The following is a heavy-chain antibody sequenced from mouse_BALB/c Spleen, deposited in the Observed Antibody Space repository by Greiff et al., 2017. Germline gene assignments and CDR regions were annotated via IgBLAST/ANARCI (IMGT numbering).Heavy chain of an antibody. Sequence: EVKLVESGPGLVKPSQSLSLTCTVTGYSITSDYAWNWIRQFPGNKLEWMGYISYSGSTSYNPSLKSRISITRDTSKNQFFLQLNSVTTEDTATYYCARRDYRYDGYYAMDYWGQGTSVTVSS. CDR1: GYSITSDYA. CDR3: ARRDYRYDGYYAMDY. J-gene: IGHJ4*01. V-gene: IGHV3-2*02. CDR2: ISYSGST. D-gene: IGHD2-14*01.